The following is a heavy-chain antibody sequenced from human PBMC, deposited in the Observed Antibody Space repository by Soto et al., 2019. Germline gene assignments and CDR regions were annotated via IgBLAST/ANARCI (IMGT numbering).Heavy chain of an antibody. CDR1: GFTFNSYG. CDR3: AKTPWEKYYSSWFDC. Sequence: QVQLVESGGGVVQPGRSLRLSSAASGFTFNSYGMHWVRQAPGKGLEWVASISHDGTNKYYVDSVKGRFTISRDNSKSTLYLQMNSLIAEDTAVYYCAKTPWEKYYSSWFDCWGQGTLVTVSS. CDR2: ISHDGTNK. J-gene: IGHJ4*02. V-gene: IGHV3-30*18. D-gene: IGHD1-26*01.